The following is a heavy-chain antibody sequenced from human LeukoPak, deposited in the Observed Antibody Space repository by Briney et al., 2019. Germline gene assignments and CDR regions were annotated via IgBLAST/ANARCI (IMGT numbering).Heavy chain of an antibody. CDR3: ARIPYSSGWYYFQH. CDR1: GFTFSSYW. D-gene: IGHD6-19*01. J-gene: IGHJ1*01. V-gene: IGHV3-74*01. CDR2: INSDGSST. Sequence: GGSLRLSCAASGFTFSSYWMHWVRQAPGKGLVWVSRINSDGSSTSYADSVKGRFTISSDNSKNTLYLQMNSLRAEDTAVCYCARIPYSSGWYYFQHWGQGTLVTVSS.